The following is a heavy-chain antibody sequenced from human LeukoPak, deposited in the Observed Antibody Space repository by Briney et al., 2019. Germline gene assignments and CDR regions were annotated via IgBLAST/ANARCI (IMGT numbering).Heavy chain of an antibody. V-gene: IGHV1-69*06. CDR1: GGTFTSYA. CDR2: VIPIFGTP. J-gene: IGHJ5*02. CDR3: ARGAGYCSGGSCYSWFDL. D-gene: IGHD2-15*01. Sequence: GASVKVSCKASGGTFTSYAISWVRQAPGQGLEWMGGVIPIFGTPNYEQEVQGRVTITADKSTSTAYMELSSLRSEDTAVYYCARGAGYCSGGSCYSWFDLWGQGTLVTVSS.